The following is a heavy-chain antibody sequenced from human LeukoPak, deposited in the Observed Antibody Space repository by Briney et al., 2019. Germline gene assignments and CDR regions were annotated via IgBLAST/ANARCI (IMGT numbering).Heavy chain of an antibody. CDR2: ISTSSSYI. D-gene: IGHD4-17*01. J-gene: IGHJ4*02. CDR1: GFTFSTYS. CDR3: AKDLYGDYGSDY. V-gene: IGHV3-21*04. Sequence: GGSLRLSCAASGFTFSTYSMNWVRQAPGKGLEWVSSISTSSSYIKYADSVKGRFTISRDNSKNTLYLQMNSLRAEDTAVYYCAKDLYGDYGSDYWGQGTLVTVSS.